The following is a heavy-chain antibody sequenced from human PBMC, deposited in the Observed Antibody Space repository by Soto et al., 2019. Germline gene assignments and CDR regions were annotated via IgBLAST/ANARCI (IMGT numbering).Heavy chain of an antibody. J-gene: IGHJ4*02. CDR2: IWSDGSNE. CDR3: GRGLTGTTFDF. D-gene: IGHD1-7*01. Sequence: QPGGSLRLSCAASGFTFSTYGMHWVRQAPGKGLEWVAVIWSDGSNENYADSAKGRLTISRDNSKNTLYLQMNSLRAEDTALYYCGRGLTGTTFDFWGQGTLVTVSS. V-gene: IGHV3-33*03. CDR1: GFTFSTYG.